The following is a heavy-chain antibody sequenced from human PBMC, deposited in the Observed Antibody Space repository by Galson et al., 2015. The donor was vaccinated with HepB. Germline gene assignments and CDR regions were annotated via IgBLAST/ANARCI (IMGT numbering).Heavy chain of an antibody. V-gene: IGHV1-18*01. Sequence: SVKVSCKASGYTFTSYGIRWVRQAPGQGLEWMGWISAYNGNTNYAQKLQGRVTMTTDTSTSTAYMELRSLRADDTAVYYCARGSGSFWAAYYYGMDVWGQGTTVTVSS. CDR2: ISAYNGNT. J-gene: IGHJ6*02. CDR3: ARGSGSFWAAYYYGMDV. D-gene: IGHD6-6*01. CDR1: GYTFTSYG.